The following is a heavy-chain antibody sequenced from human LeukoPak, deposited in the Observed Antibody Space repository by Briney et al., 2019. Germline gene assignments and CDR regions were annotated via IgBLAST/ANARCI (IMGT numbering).Heavy chain of an antibody. D-gene: IGHD3-10*01. CDR1: GFTFSSYS. J-gene: IGHJ4*02. CDR2: ISSSSSYI. CDR3: ARAQLLWFGEEGYFDY. Sequence: GGSLRLSCAASGFTFSSYSMNWVRQAPGKGLEWVSSISSSSSYIYYADSVKGRFTISRDNAKNSLYLQMNSLRAEDTAVYYCARAQLLWFGEEGYFDYWGQGILVTVSS. V-gene: IGHV3-21*01.